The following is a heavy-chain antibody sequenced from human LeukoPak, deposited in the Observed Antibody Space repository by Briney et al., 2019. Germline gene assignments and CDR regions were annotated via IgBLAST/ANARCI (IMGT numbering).Heavy chain of an antibody. CDR1: GGSISSDSYY. V-gene: IGHV4-61*02. CDR3: ASPRLDKTGWFGELLAYFDY. J-gene: IGHJ4*02. CDR2: IYTSGST. Sequence: SQTLSLTCTVSGGSISSDSYYWSWIRQPAGKGLEWIGRIYTSGSTTYNPSLKSRLTISVDTSMNQFSLKLSSVTAADTAVYYCASPRLDKTGWFGELLAYFDYWGQGTLVTVSS. D-gene: IGHD3-10*01.